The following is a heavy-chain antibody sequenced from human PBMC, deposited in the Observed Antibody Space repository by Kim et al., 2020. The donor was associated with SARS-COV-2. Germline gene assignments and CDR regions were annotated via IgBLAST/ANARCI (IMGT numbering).Heavy chain of an antibody. Sequence: SETLSLTCTVYGGSFSGYYWSWIRQPPGKGLEWIGEINHSGSTNYNPSLKSRVTISVDTSKNQFSLKLSSVTAADTAVYYCARGCCPHVSHYLNWFDPWGQGTLVTVSS. CDR3: ARGCCPHVSHYLNWFDP. D-gene: IGHD2-15*01. CDR2: INHSGST. CDR1: GGSFSGYY. J-gene: IGHJ5*02. V-gene: IGHV4-34*01.